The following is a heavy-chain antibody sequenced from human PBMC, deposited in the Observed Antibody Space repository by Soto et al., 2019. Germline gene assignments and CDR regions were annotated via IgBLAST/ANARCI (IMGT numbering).Heavy chain of an antibody. J-gene: IGHJ6*02. CDR1: GGTFRSYA. Sequence: QVKLVQSGAELKKPGSSVKVFCKASGGTFRSYAISWVLQAPGQGLEWMGGIIPIFGTANYAQKFQGRVTITANKSTSTAYRELSTLRAKDTVAYYWASDGDVDTAMVIHYYYCMDVRSQGTTVPVSS. CDR2: IIPIFGTA. V-gene: IGHV1-69*06. D-gene: IGHD5-18*01. CDR3: ASDGDVDTAMVIHYYYCMDV.